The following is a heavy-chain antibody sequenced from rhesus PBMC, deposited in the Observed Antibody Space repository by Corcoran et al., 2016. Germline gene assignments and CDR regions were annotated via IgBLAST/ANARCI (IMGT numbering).Heavy chain of an antibody. Sequence: EVQLVQSGAEVKRPGESLKISCKTSGSSFTSYWISWVRQLPGKGLEWMGAIDPSDSDTKNNPSFQGQVTISDDKSISTAYLQWSRLKASDTATYYCAKETRYVNYGYGLDSWGQGVVVTVSS. J-gene: IGHJ6*01. V-gene: IGHV5-20*01. CDR3: AKETRYVNYGYGLDS. CDR1: GSSFTSYW. D-gene: IGHD2-2*01. CDR2: IDPSDSDT.